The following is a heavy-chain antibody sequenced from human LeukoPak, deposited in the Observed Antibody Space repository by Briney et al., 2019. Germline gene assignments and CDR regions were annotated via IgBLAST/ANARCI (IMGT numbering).Heavy chain of an antibody. CDR2: IYYSGST. V-gene: IGHV4-59*01. CDR1: GGSISSYY. J-gene: IGHJ6*02. Sequence: SETLSLTCTVSGGSISSYYWSWIRQPPGKGLEWIGYIYYSGSTNYNPSLKSRVTISVDTSKNQFSLKLSSVTAADTAVYYCARGHAYDFWSGHYVQYGMDVWGQGTTVTVSS. D-gene: IGHD3-3*01. CDR3: ARGHAYDFWSGHYVQYGMDV.